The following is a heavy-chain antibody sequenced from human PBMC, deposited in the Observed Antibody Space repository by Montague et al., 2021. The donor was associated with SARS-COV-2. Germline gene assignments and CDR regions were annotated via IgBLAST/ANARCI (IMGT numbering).Heavy chain of an antibody. V-gene: IGHV4-61*08. J-gene: IGHJ3*02. D-gene: IGHD2-2*01. CDR3: ATEMPAYDVFDI. CDR2: IYNTRRT. CDR1: GGSVTSGDYY. Sequence: SETLSLTCTVSGGSVTSGDYYWTWIRQPPGKGLEWIGYIYNTRRTNCNPSLKSRVTISMDTSKNQFSLKVDSVSAADTAVYYCATEMPAYDVFDIWGQGTMVTVSS.